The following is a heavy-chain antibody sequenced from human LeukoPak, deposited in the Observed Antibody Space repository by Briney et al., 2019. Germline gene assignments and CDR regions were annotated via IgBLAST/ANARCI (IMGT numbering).Heavy chain of an antibody. CDR1: GFPFSNSW. J-gene: IGHJ4*02. CDR3: TTGRGPSEFDY. D-gene: IGHD1-26*01. V-gene: IGHV3-7*03. Sequence: PGGSLRLSCAVSGFPFSNSWMYWVRQAPGKGLEGVANIKKDGSGISYVDSVKGRFIISRDNARNSLYLQMNSLKTEDTAVYYCTTGRGPSEFDYWGQGTLVTVSS. CDR2: IKKDGSGI.